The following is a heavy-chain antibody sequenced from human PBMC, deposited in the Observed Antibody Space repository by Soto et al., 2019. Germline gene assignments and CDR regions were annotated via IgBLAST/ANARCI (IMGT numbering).Heavy chain of an antibody. CDR3: GRNGHYCVDY. CDR2: VHHSGNT. Sequence: PSETLSLTCTVSGGSISSYYWSWVRQSPGKGLEWIGEVHHSGNTNYNPSLMSRVTISVDKSKNQFSLILNSVTAADTAIYYCGRNGHYCVDYWGMGSLVTVSS. V-gene: IGHV4-34*01. D-gene: IGHD2-21*01. J-gene: IGHJ4*02. CDR1: GGSISSYY.